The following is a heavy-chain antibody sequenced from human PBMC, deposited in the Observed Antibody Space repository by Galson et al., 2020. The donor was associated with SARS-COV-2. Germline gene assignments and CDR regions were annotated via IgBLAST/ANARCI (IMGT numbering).Heavy chain of an antibody. CDR1: GGSFSGYY. D-gene: IGHD4-17*01. CDR3: ARSATVTTFYYYYYGMDV. V-gene: IGHV4-34*01. J-gene: IGHJ6*02. Sequence: SQASETLSLTCAVYGGSFSGYYWSWIRQPPGQGLEWIGEINHSGSTNYNQSLKSRVTISVDTSKNQFSLKLSSVTAADTAVYYCARSATVTTFYYYYYGMDVWGQGTTVTVSS. CDR2: INHSGST.